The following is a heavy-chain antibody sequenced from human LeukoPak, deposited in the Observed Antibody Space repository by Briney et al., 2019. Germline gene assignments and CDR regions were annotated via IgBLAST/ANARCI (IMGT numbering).Heavy chain of an antibody. CDR1: GFTFSSYG. CDR3: ARDYYGSGSPIIERFLDH. J-gene: IGHJ4*02. CDR2: IRYDGSSE. V-gene: IGHV3-30*02. D-gene: IGHD3-10*01. Sequence: GGSLRLSCAASGFTFSSYGMHWVRQAPGKGLEWVAFIRYDGSSEYYADSVKGRFTISRDNSKNTLFLQMNSLRAEDTAVYYCARDYYGSGSPIIERFLDHWGQGTLVTVSS.